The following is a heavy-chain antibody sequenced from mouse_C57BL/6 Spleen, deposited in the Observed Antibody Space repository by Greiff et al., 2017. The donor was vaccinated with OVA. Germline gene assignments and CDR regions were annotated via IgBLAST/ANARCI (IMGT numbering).Heavy chain of an antibody. CDR1: GYTFTSYW. J-gene: IGHJ4*01. D-gene: IGHD2-10*01. Sequence: VQLQQPGAELVMPGASVKLSCKASGYTFTSYWMHWVKQRPGQGLEWIGEIDPSDSYTNYNQKFKGKSTLTVDKSSSTAYMQLSSLTSEDSAVYYCARALQGEYYAMDYWGQGTSVTVSS. V-gene: IGHV1-69*01. CDR2: IDPSDSYT. CDR3: ARALQGEYYAMDY.